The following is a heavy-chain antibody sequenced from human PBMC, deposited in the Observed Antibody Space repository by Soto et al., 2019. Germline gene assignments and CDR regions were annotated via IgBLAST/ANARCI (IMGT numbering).Heavy chain of an antibody. CDR3: ARARIVGATPDAFDI. D-gene: IGHD1-26*01. V-gene: IGHV1-2*04. CDR2: INPNSGGT. CDR1: GYTFTGYY. Sequence: QVQLVQSGAEVKKPGASVKVSCKASGYTFTGYYMHWVRQAPGQGLEWMGWINPNSGGTNYAQKFQGWVTMTRDTSISTAYMELSRLRSDDTAVYYCARARIVGATPDAFDIWGQGTMVTVSS. J-gene: IGHJ3*02.